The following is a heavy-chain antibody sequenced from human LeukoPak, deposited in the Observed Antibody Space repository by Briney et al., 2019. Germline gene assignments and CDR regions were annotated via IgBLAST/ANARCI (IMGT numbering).Heavy chain of an antibody. CDR1: GFTFVDYA. J-gene: IGHJ3*02. V-gene: IGHV3-9*03. CDR3: AKDACIAAEWGAFDI. CDR2: ISWNSGSI. D-gene: IGHD6-13*01. Sequence: GRSLRLSCAASGFTFVDYAMHWVRQAPGKGLDGVSGISWNSGSIGYADSVKGGLTISRESAKNSLYLPMNRLSAGDMAVYFCAKDACIAAEWGAFDIWGQGTMVTVSS.